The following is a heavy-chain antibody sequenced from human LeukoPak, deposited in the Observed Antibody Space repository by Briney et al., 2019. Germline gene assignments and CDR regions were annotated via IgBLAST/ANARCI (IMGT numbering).Heavy chain of an antibody. D-gene: IGHD6-19*01. Sequence: GASVKVSCKASGYTFTSHYMHWVRQAPEQGLEWMGIINPSGGSTSYAQKFQGRVTMTRDTSIRTAYMEVSSLRSDDTAVYYCARGQQWLEAFDYWGLGTLVTVSS. J-gene: IGHJ4*02. CDR3: ARGQQWLEAFDY. CDR1: GYTFTSHY. CDR2: INPSGGST. V-gene: IGHV1-46*01.